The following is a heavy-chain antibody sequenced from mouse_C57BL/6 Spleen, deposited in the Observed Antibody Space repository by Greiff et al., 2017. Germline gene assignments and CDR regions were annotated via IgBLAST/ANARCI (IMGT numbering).Heavy chain of an antibody. CDR3: ARWLLHAY. J-gene: IGHJ3*01. CDR1: GYTFTDYY. D-gene: IGHD2-3*01. CDR2: INPNNGGT. Sequence: VQLQQSGPELVKPGASVKISCKASGYTFTDYYMNWVKQSHGKSLEWIGDINPNNGGTSYNQKFKGKATLTVDKSSSTAYMERRSLTSEDSAVYYCARWLLHAYWGQGTLVTVSA. V-gene: IGHV1-26*01.